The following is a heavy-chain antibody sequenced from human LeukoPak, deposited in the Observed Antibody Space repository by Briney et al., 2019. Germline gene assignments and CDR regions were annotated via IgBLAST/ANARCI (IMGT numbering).Heavy chain of an antibody. CDR2: SNHSGRT. D-gene: IGHD6-19*01. V-gene: IGHV4-38-2*02. CDR1: GYSISSGYY. J-gene: IGHJ5*01. Sequence: SETLSLTCTVSGYSISSGYYWDWIRPPPGKGLEWIGNSNHSGRTVYKPSLKSRVTLSVDMSKNQVSLKQKSETAADTAVYYCARRQSSGWFVYWGQGTLVSVSS. CDR3: ARRQSSGWFVY.